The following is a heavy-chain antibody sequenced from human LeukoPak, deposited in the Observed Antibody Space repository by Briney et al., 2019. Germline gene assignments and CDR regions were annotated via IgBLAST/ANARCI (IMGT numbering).Heavy chain of an antibody. J-gene: IGHJ3*02. Sequence: ASVRVSCKASGYTFTSYAMNWVRQAPGQGLEWMGWINTNTGKPTYAQDFTGRFVFSLDTSVSTAYLQISSLKAEDTAVYYCAREGATSGTDAFDIWGQGTMVTVSS. CDR3: AREGATSGTDAFDI. CDR2: INTNTGKP. D-gene: IGHD1-26*01. CDR1: GYTFTSYA. V-gene: IGHV7-4-1*02.